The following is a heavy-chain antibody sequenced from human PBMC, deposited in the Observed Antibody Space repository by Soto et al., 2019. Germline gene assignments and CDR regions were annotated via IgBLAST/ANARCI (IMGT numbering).Heavy chain of an antibody. CDR2: ISSSSSYI. J-gene: IGHJ6*02. CDR1: GFTFSSYS. V-gene: IGHV3-21*01. Sequence: PGGSLRLSCAASGFTFSSYSMNWVRQAPGKGLEWVSSISSSSSYIYYADSVKGRFTISRDNAKNSLYLPMNSLRAEDHAVYYCARDVITVVGEVTYYYYGMDVWGQGT. D-gene: IGHD3-3*01. CDR3: ARDVITVVGEVTYYYYGMDV.